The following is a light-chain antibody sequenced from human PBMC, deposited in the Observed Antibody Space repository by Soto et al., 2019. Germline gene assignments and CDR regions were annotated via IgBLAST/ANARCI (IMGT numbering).Light chain of an antibody. CDR2: DAS. CDR3: QQRNTWLET. Sequence: EIVLTQSPGTLSLSPGERATLSCRASQSVSSSYLAWYQQKPGQAPRLLIYDASSRATGIPDRFSGSGSGTDFTLTISSLESEDFAIYYCQQRNTWLETFGQGTKLEIK. CDR1: QSVSSSY. V-gene: IGKV3D-20*02. J-gene: IGKJ2*01.